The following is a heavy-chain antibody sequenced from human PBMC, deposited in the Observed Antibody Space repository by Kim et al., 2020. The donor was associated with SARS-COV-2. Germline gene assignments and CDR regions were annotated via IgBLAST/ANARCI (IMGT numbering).Heavy chain of an antibody. J-gene: IGHJ4*02. D-gene: IGHD3-16*01. Sequence: SETLSLTCTVSGGSISSGGYYWSWIRQHPGKGLEWIGYIYYSGSTYYNPSLKSRVTISVDTSKNQFSLKLSSVTAADTAVYYCARDRGPMLSFDGEDYWGQGTLVTVSS. CDR3: ARDRGPMLSFDGEDY. CDR1: GGSISSGGYY. V-gene: IGHV4-31*03. CDR2: IYYSGST.